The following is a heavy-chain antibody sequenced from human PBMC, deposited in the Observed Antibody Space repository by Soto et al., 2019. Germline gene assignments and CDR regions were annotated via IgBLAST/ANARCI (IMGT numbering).Heavy chain of an antibody. CDR3: ARGAGFTMVRGVIIPTPFYYGMDV. Sequence: SETLSLTCAVYGGSFSGYYWSWIRQPPGKGLEWIGEINHSGSTDYNPSLKSRVTISVDTSKNQFSLKLSSVTAADTAVYYCARGAGFTMVRGVIIPTPFYYGMDVWGPGTTVTCSS. J-gene: IGHJ6*01. V-gene: IGHV4-34*01. CDR1: GGSFSGYY. CDR2: INHSGST. D-gene: IGHD3-10*01.